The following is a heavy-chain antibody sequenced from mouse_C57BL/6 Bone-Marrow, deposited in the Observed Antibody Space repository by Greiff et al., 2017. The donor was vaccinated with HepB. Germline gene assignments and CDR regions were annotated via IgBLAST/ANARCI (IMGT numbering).Heavy chain of an antibody. D-gene: IGHD2-3*01. Sequence: EVQLQQSGTVLARPGASVKMSCKTSGYTFTSYWMHWVKQRPGQGLEWIGAIYPGNSDTSYNQKFKGKAKLTAVTSASTAYMELSSLTNEDSAVYYCTRRRIRLDGYFDYWGQGTTLTVSS. CDR2: IYPGNSDT. CDR1: GYTFTSYW. V-gene: IGHV1-5*01. J-gene: IGHJ2*01. CDR3: TRRRIRLDGYFDY.